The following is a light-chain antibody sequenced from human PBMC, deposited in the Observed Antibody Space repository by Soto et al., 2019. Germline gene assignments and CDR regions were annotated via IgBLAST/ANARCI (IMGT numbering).Light chain of an antibody. CDR3: HQRKSWPRT. V-gene: IGKV3-11*01. CDR1: RTVSSK. J-gene: IGKJ1*01. Sequence: LLFTQSPVTLSPSPGERATLSCMVSRTVSSKLAWYQHKPGQAPRLLVYDTSNRATGIPARFSGSGSGTDFTLTIFSLAPEDFAVYYCHQRKSWPRTFGQGTKVDIK. CDR2: DTS.